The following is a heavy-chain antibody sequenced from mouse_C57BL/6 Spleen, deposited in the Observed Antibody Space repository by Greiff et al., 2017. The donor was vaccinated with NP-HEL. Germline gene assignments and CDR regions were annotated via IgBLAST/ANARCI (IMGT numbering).Heavy chain of an antibody. Sequence: QVQLQQSGPELVKPGASVKISCKASGYAFSSSWMNWVKLRPGTGLAWIGRIYPGDGDTNYNGQFKGKATLTADKSSSTAYMQLSILTSEDSAVYFCERRTLDGSSPPMDYWGQGTSVTVSS. CDR3: ERRTLDGSSPPMDY. J-gene: IGHJ4*01. D-gene: IGHD1-1*01. CDR1: GYAFSSSW. CDR2: IYPGDGDT. V-gene: IGHV1-82*01.